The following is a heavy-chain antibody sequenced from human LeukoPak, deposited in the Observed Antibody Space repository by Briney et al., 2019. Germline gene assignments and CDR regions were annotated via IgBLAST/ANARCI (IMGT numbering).Heavy chain of an antibody. J-gene: IGHJ4*02. CDR1: GYTFTGYY. CDR3: ARECSSTSCYNLGDFDY. CDR2: INPNSGGT. V-gene: IGHV1-2*06. Sequence: GASVKVSCKASGYTFTGYYMHWVRQAPGQGLEWMGRINPNSGGTNYAQKFQGRVTMTRDTSISTAYMELSRLRSDGTAVYYCARECSSTSCYNLGDFDYWGQGTLVAVSS. D-gene: IGHD2-2*02.